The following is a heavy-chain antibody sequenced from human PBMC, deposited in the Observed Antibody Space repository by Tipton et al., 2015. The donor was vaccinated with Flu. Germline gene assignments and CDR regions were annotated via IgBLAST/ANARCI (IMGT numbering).Heavy chain of an antibody. J-gene: IGHJ4*02. Sequence: LRLSCTVSGGSLSSFYWTWIRQPAGKGLEWIGRIYSSGITKYNPSLKSRVTMSVDTSKNQFSLSLSSVTAADTAVDYWARGWGSGTFVIFDYWGQGTLVAVSS. D-gene: IGHD3-10*01. CDR1: GGSLSSFY. CDR2: IYSSGIT. V-gene: IGHV4-4*07. CDR3: ARGWGSGTFVIFDY.